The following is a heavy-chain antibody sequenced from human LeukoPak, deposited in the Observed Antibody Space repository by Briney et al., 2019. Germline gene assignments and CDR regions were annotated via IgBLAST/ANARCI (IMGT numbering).Heavy chain of an antibody. Sequence: PSETLSLTCTVSGGSISSYYWSWLRQPPGKGLEWIGYIYYSGSTNYNPSLKSRVTISVDTSKNQFSLKLSSVTAADTAVYYCARRPYTTYLDTWGQGTLVTVSS. J-gene: IGHJ5*02. CDR2: IYYSGST. CDR3: ARRPYTTYLDT. D-gene: IGHD2-2*02. V-gene: IGHV4-59*01. CDR1: GGSISSYY.